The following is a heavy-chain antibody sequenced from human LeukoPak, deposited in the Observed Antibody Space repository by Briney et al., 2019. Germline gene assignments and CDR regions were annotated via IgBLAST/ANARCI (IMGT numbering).Heavy chain of an antibody. J-gene: IGHJ4*02. V-gene: IGHV3-30*18. CDR2: ISHDGSNK. Sequence: GGSLRLSCAASGFTFSSYGMHWVRQAPGKGLEWVGGISHDGSNKYYADSVNGRLNISRDNSKNTLYLQMNSLRPEDTAVYYCAKGRYDILTGYPWYFDYWGQGTLVTVSS. CDR1: GFTFSSYG. D-gene: IGHD3-9*01. CDR3: AKGRYDILTGYPWYFDY.